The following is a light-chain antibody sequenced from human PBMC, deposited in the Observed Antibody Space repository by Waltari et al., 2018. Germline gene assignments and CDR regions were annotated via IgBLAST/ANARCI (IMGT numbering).Light chain of an antibody. Sequence: EIVMTQSPATLSVSPGERATLSCRASQSVDSNLAWYQQKPGQPPRLLLYGASTRATGVPARFRGSGSGTEFTLTISSLQSADFAVYYCQQYYNWPYTFGQGTKLEIK. J-gene: IGKJ2*01. V-gene: IGKV3-15*01. CDR3: QQYYNWPYT. CDR2: GAS. CDR1: QSVDSN.